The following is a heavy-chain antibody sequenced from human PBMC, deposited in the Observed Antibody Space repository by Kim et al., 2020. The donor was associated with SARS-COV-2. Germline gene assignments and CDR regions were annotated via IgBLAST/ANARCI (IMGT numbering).Heavy chain of an antibody. CDR1: GFTFSNYW. CDR3: ARGAGSSVFDP. Sequence: GGSLRLSCAASGFTFSNYWMTWVRQTPGKGLEWVASIKHDGSGQYYVDSLKGRFTISRDNAKNSLYLQMNSLRAEDTALYHCARGAGSSVFDPWSQGTLVTVSS. J-gene: IGHJ5*02. D-gene: IGHD1-26*01. V-gene: IGHV3-7*01. CDR2: IKHDGSGQ.